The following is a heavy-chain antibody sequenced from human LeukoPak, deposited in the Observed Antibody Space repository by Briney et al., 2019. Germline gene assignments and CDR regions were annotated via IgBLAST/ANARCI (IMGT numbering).Heavy chain of an antibody. CDR1: SFTFGDYT. CDR2: ITWDGGNI. D-gene: IGHD3-3*01. Sequence: PGGSLRLSCVTSSFTFGDYTMHWVRQVPGKGLEWLSGITWDGGNIAYADSVKGRFTISRDNAKSSLYLQMNSLRNEDMAFYFCAKGYTFHGVAHDSGYFDYWGQGTLVTVSS. J-gene: IGHJ4*02. V-gene: IGHV3-9*03. CDR3: AKGYTFHGVAHDSGYFDY.